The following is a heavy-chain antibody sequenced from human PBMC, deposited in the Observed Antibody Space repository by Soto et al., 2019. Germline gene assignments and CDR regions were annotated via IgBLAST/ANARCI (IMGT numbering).Heavy chain of an antibody. Sequence: SETLSLTCTVSGGSISSGCYYWSWIRQHPGKGLEWIGYIYYSGSTYYNPSLKSRVTISVDTSKNQFSLKLSSVTAADTAVYYCARAPGDYDFWSAHAFDIWGQGTMVTVSS. CDR1: GGSISSGCYY. D-gene: IGHD3-3*01. CDR2: IYYSGST. J-gene: IGHJ3*02. V-gene: IGHV4-31*02. CDR3: ARAPGDYDFWSAHAFDI.